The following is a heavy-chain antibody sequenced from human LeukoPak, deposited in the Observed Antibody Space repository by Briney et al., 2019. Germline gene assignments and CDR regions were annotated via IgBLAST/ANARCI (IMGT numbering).Heavy chain of an antibody. J-gene: IGHJ4*02. V-gene: IGHV3-30*02. CDR1: GFSFSSYS. CDR2: IRSDGSNK. CDR3: ARDLDSSTWYRGFDY. Sequence: GGSLRLSCAGSGFSFSSYSMHWVRQAPGKGLEWMAFIRSDGSNKYYADSVKGRFTISRDNSKNTLYLQMNSLRAEDTAVYYCARDLDSSTWYRGFDYWGQGTLITVSS. D-gene: IGHD6-13*01.